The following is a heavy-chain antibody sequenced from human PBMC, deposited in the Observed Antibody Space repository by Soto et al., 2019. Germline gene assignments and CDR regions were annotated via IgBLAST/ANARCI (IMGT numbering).Heavy chain of an antibody. CDR2: IYYSGRT. CDR3: ARGVPGIAAAGAFDI. D-gene: IGHD6-13*01. CDR1: GGSISSYY. V-gene: IGHV4-59*01. Sequence: QVQLQESGPGLVKPSETLSLTCTVSGGSISSYYWSWIRQPPGKGLEWIGYIYYSGRTNYNPSLKSRVTISVDTSENQFSLKLSSVTAADTAVYYCARGVPGIAAAGAFDIWGQGTMVTVSS. J-gene: IGHJ3*02.